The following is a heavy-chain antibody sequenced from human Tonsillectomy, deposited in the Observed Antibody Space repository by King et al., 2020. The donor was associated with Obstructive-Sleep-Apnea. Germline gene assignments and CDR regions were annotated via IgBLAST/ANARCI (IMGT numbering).Heavy chain of an antibody. V-gene: IGHV3-7*03. CDR3: ARGIREAAASLGY. CDR2: IKKDGRGI. D-gene: IGHD6-13*01. J-gene: IGHJ4*02. CDR1: GYTFSSYW. Sequence: EAQLLQSGGGLVQPGGSLRLSCAASGYTFSSYWMSWVRQAPGKGLGWVANIKKDGRGIYYVDFVKGRFTISREYAKNSLYLQMNSLRAEDTAVYYCARGIREAAASLGYWGQGTLVTVSS.